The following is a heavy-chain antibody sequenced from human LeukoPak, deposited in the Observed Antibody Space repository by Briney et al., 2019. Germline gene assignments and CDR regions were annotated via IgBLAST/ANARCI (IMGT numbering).Heavy chain of an antibody. D-gene: IGHD3-3*01. V-gene: IGHV1-24*01. CDR3: ATAVTYYDFDY. J-gene: IGHJ4*02. Sequence: ASVKVSCKVSGSTLTELSIHWVRQAPGEGLEWMGGFDPEDGETIYAQSFQDRVTMTEDTSTDTAYMELSSLRSEDTAIYYCATAVTYYDFDYWGQGTLVTVSS. CDR1: GSTLTELS. CDR2: FDPEDGET.